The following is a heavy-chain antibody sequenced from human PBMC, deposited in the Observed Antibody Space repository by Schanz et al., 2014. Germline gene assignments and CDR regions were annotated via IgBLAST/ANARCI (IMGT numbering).Heavy chain of an antibody. CDR2: ITYNGGTI. Sequence: EVPLVESGGGLIQPGGSLRLSCAASGITFSSHSFNWVRQAPGKGLEWISYITYNGGTIYYADSVKGRFTISRDNSKNTLYLQMNSLRAEDTAVYYCAKGRFGELSAFDIWGQGTMVTVSS. CDR1: GITFSSHS. D-gene: IGHD3-10*01. V-gene: IGHV3-48*01. J-gene: IGHJ3*02. CDR3: AKGRFGELSAFDI.